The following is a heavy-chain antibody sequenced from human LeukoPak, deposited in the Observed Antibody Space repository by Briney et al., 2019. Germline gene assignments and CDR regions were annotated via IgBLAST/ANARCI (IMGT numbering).Heavy chain of an antibody. J-gene: IGHJ1*01. Sequence: SETLSLTCTVSGGSISNYYWSWVRQPPGKGLEWIGYIYYSGSTYYNPSLRSRVTISVDTSKNQFSLNLNSVTAADTAVYYCARALSGTYGLFQHWGQGTLVTVSS. CDR1: GGSISNYY. V-gene: IGHV4-59*01. CDR2: IYYSGST. CDR3: ARALSGTYGLFQH. D-gene: IGHD1-26*01.